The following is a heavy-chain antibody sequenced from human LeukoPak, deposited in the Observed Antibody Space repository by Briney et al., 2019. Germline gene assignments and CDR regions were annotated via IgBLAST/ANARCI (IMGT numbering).Heavy chain of an antibody. CDR1: GYTFINYY. CDR2: IDPNSGGT. CDR3: ARDVGYSYGGVWHKYFDS. J-gene: IGHJ4*01. V-gene: IGHV1-2*06. Sequence: GASVKVSCKASGYTFINYYLHWVRQAPGQGLEWMGHIDPNSGGTRFAQKFQGRVTMTRDTSTSSIYMELSSLIFDDTAAYYCARDVGYSYGGVWHKYFDSWGRGTLVTVSS. D-gene: IGHD5-18*01.